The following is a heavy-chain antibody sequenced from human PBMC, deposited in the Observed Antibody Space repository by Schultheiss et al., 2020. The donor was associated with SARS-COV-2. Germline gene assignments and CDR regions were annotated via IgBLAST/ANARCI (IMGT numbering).Heavy chain of an antibody. Sequence: SETLSLTCTVSGGSVSSGSYYWSWIRQPPGKGLEWIGYIYYSGSTNYNPSLKSRVTISVDTSKNQFSLKLSSVTAADTAVYYCAKDPGSNWYYSHGNWFDPWGQGTLVTVSS. J-gene: IGHJ5*02. CDR1: GGSVSSGSYY. V-gene: IGHV4-61*01. D-gene: IGHD1-7*01. CDR3: AKDPGSNWYYSHGNWFDP. CDR2: IYYSGST.